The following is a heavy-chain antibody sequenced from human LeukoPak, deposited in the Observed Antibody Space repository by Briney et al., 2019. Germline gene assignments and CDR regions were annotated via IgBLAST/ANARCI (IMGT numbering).Heavy chain of an antibody. D-gene: IGHD6-19*01. CDR3: ATARIAVAGRAYWFDP. CDR2: INPNSGGT. J-gene: IGHJ5*02. V-gene: IGHV1-2*02. CDR1: GYTFTGYY. Sequence: ASVKVSCKASGYTFTGYYMHWVRQAPGQGLEWMGWINPNSGGTNYAQKFQGRVTMTEDTSTDTAYMELSSLRSEDTAVYYCATARIAVAGRAYWFDPWGQGTLVTVSS.